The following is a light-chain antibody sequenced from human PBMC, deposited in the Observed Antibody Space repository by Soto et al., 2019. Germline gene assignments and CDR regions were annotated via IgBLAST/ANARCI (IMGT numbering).Light chain of an antibody. Sequence: QSVLTQPPSASGTPGKRVTISCSGSSSNIGTYYVSWYQQLPGTAPKLLIYRNNQRPSGVPDRFSGSKSGTSASLAISGLRSDDEADYYCAAWDDSLSGYVFGTGTKLTVL. CDR3: AAWDDSLSGYV. J-gene: IGLJ1*01. V-gene: IGLV1-47*01. CDR1: SSNIGTYY. CDR2: RNN.